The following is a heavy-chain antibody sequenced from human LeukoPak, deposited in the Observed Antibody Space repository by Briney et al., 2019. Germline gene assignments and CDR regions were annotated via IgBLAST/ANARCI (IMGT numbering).Heavy chain of an antibody. CDR2: INSDGSST. J-gene: IGHJ4*02. CDR1: GFTFSSYW. V-gene: IGHV3-74*01. CDR3: AIDSSVWYFDY. Sequence: GGSLRLSCAASGFTFSSYWMHWVRQAPGKGLVWVSRINSDGSSTSYADSVKGRFTISRDNAKNTLYLQMNSLRAEDTAVYYCAIDSSVWYFDYWGQGTLVTVSS. D-gene: IGHD6-19*01.